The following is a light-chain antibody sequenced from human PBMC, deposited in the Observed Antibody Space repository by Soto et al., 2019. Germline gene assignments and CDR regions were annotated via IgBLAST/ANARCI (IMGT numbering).Light chain of an antibody. CDR3: QQFNSYPLT. CDR1: QGISSA. Sequence: AIQLTQSPSSLSASVGDRVTITCRASQGISSALAWYQQKPGMAPKLLIYDASSLESGVPSRFSGSGSGTDFTLTISSLQPEDFATYYCQQFNSYPLTFGGGTKVEIK. J-gene: IGKJ4*01. CDR2: DAS. V-gene: IGKV1-13*02.